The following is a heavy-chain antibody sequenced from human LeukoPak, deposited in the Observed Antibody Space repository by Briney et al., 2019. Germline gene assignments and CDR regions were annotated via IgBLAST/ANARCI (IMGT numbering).Heavy chain of an antibody. Sequence: SETLSLTCAVSGGSISSSNWWSWVRQPPGKGLEWIGQIYHSGSTNYNPSLKSRVAISVDKSKNQFSLNLNSVTAADTAVYYCARGRLGSYYKLECYFDYWGQGTLVTVSS. D-gene: IGHD3-10*01. CDR1: GGSISSSNW. CDR3: ARGRLGSYYKLECYFDY. CDR2: IYHSGST. V-gene: IGHV4-4*02. J-gene: IGHJ4*02.